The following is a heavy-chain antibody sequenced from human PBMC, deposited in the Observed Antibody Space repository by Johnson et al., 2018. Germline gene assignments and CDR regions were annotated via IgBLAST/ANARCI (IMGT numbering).Heavy chain of an antibody. V-gene: IGHV3-11*01. D-gene: IGHD6-19*01. CDR1: GFPFSDYY. CDR2: ISISGTTI. J-gene: IGHJ1*01. CDR3: ARDSGGQWLGPAEYFQD. Sequence: VQLVQSGGGLVKPGGSLRLSCAASGFPFSDYYMAWIRQAPGKGLEWISYISISGTTIYYADSVKGRFTISRDNANNSLYLQMNSLRAEDTAIYYCARDSGGQWLGPAEYFQDWGQGTLVTVSS.